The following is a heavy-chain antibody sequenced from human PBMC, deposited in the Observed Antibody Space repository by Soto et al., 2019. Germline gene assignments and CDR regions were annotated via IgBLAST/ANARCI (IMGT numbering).Heavy chain of an antibody. V-gene: IGHV4-30-2*01. J-gene: IGHJ4*02. D-gene: IGHD1-1*01. CDR2: IYHSGST. CDR1: GGSISSGGYS. CDR3: ARGNPVPLDY. Sequence: SETLSLTCTVSGGSISSGGYSWSWIRQPPGKGLEWIGYIYHSGSTYYNPSLKSRVTISVDRSKNQFSLKLSSVTAADTAVYYCARGNPVPLDYWGQGTLVTVS.